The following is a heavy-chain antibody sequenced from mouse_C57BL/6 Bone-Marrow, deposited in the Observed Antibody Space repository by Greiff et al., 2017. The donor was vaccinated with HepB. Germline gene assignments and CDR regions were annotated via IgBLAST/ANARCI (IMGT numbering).Heavy chain of an antibody. D-gene: IGHD3-3*01. CDR1: GFTFSSYG. J-gene: IGHJ4*01. CDR3: GRGFPYAMDY. Sequence: EVKLVESGGDLVKPGGSLKLSCAASGFTFSSYGMSWVRQTPDKRLEWVATISSCGSYTYYPDSVKGRFTISRDNAKNTLYLQMSSLKSEDTAMYYCGRGFPYAMDYWGQGTSVTVSS. V-gene: IGHV5-6*01. CDR2: ISSCGSYT.